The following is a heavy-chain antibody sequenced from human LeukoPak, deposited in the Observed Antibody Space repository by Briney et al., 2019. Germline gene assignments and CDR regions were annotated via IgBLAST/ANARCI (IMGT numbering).Heavy chain of an antibody. J-gene: IGHJ4*02. CDR3: AKGSYYDSSGSFYFDY. Sequence: GGSLRLSSAASGFTFSSYAMSWVRQAPGKGLEWVSGISGSGDNTYYADSVKGRFTISRDNSKNTLYVQVNSLGTEDTAAYYCAKGSYYDSSGSFYFDYWGQGTLVTVSS. D-gene: IGHD3-22*01. V-gene: IGHV3-23*01. CDR1: GFTFSSYA. CDR2: ISGSGDNT.